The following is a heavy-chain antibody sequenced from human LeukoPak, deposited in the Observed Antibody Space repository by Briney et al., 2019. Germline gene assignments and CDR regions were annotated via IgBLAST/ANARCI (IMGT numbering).Heavy chain of an antibody. V-gene: IGHV3-30*03. Sequence: PGGSLRLSCAASGFTFSSYGMHWVRQAPGKGLEWVAVISYDGSNKYYADSVKGRFTISRDNSKNTLYLQMNSLRAEDTAVYYCARDQAQLEPVYWGQGTLVTVSS. D-gene: IGHD1-1*01. CDR1: GFTFSSYG. CDR3: ARDQAQLEPVY. J-gene: IGHJ4*02. CDR2: ISYDGSNK.